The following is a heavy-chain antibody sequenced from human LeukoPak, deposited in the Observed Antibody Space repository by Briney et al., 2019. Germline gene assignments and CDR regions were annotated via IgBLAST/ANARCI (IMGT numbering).Heavy chain of an antibody. CDR2: IYHSGST. Sequence: TSETLSLTCAVSGGSISSSNWWSWVRQPPGKGLEWIGEIYHSGSTNYNPSLKSRVTISVDKSKNQFSLKLSSVTAADTAVYYCARDTYGSGSSLFDYWGQGTLVTVSS. J-gene: IGHJ4*02. CDR1: GGSISSSNW. D-gene: IGHD3-10*01. V-gene: IGHV4-4*02. CDR3: ARDTYGSGSSLFDY.